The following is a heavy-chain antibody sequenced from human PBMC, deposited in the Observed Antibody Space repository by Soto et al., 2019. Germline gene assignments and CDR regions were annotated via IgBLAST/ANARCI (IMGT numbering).Heavy chain of an antibody. CDR2: ISGSGDIT. CDR3: AKVPQWVVRYHDWFLDY. CDR1: GFSFSNSA. D-gene: IGHD3-9*01. V-gene: IGHV3-23*01. J-gene: IGHJ4*02. Sequence: EVQLLESGGGLVQPGGSLRLSCAVSGFSFSNSAMTWVRQAPGKGLEWVSGISGSGDITYNTDSVKGRCAISRDTSKNVVYLQMRSVRAEDTAVYYCAKVPQWVVRYHDWFLDYWGQGTLVTVSS.